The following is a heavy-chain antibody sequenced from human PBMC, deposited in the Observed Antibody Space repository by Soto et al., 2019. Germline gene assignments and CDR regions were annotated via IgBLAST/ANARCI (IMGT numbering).Heavy chain of an antibody. CDR2: IYYSGST. V-gene: IGHV4-59*01. J-gene: IGHJ6*02. CDR1: GGSISSYY. D-gene: IGHD6-13*01. CDR3: ARGPIAAAGTGGHYYYYGMDV. Sequence: QVQLQESGPGLVKPSETLSLTCTVSGGSISSYYWSWIRQPPGKGLEWIGYIYYSGSTNYNPSLKSRVTISVDTSKNRFSLKLSSVTAADTAVYYCARGPIAAAGTGGHYYYYGMDVWGQGTTVTVSS.